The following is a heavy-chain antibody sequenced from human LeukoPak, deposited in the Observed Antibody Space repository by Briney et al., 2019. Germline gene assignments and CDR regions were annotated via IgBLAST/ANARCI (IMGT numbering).Heavy chain of an antibody. V-gene: IGHV3-30*18. Sequence: GGSLRLSCVASGFTFSNYYMHWVRQAPGKGLEWVAVISYDGRNKHYPDSVKGRFTISRDISTDTLWLQMDSLRTEDTAVYYCAKGPLRGTAAAIDYWGQGTLVTVSS. CDR2: ISYDGRNK. CDR1: GFTFSNYY. D-gene: IGHD2-2*01. CDR3: AKGPLRGTAAAIDY. J-gene: IGHJ4*02.